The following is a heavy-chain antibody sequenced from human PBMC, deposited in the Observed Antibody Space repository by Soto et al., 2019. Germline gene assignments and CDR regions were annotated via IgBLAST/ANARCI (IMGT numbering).Heavy chain of an antibody. D-gene: IGHD2-8*01. CDR2: TRNKANSYTT. CDR3: ARGSHCTNGVCNWFDP. CDR1: GFTFSDHY. V-gene: IGHV3-72*01. Sequence: GESLKISCAASGFTFSDHYMDWVRQAPGKGLEWVGRTRNKANSYTTEYAASVKGRFTISRDDSKNSLYLQMNSLKTEDTAVYYCARGSHCTNGVCNWFDPWGQGTLVTVSS. J-gene: IGHJ5*02.